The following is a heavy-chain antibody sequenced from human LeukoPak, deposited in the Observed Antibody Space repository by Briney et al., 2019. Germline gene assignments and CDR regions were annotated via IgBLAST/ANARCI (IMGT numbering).Heavy chain of an antibody. CDR1: GFTVSNNY. CDR2: IYSGGST. V-gene: IGHV3-53*01. J-gene: IGHJ4*02. Sequence: GGSLRLSCAASGFTVSNNYMSWVRQAPGKGLEWVSLIYSGGSTYYADSVKGRFTISRDNSKNTLYLQMNSLRAEDTAVYYCATRAIAVARTTSRKGYWGQGTLVTVSS. CDR3: ATRAIAVARTTSRKGY. D-gene: IGHD6-19*01.